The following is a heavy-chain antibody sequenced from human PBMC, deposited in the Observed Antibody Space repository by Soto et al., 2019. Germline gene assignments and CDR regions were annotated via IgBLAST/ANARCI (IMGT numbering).Heavy chain of an antibody. Sequence: EVQLLESGGGLVQPGGSLRLSCVASGFTFSNYTMSWVRQAPGKGLEGVSGISGSGDNTYYPDAAKGRITISRDNSRNTLNLQMNSLRAEDTAVYYCAKDSAILGVKNRYGLDAWGQGTTVTVSS. V-gene: IGHV3-23*01. CDR3: AKDSAILGVKNRYGLDA. D-gene: IGHD3-3*01. CDR1: GFTFSNYT. J-gene: IGHJ6*02. CDR2: ISGSGDNT.